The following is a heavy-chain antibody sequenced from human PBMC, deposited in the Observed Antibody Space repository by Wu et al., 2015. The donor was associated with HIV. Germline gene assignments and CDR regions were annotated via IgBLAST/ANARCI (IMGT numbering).Heavy chain of an antibody. J-gene: IGHJ5*02. Sequence: QVQLVQSGAEVKKPRSSVKVSCKASGYTFTSYEINWVRQATGQGLEWMGWMNPNSGNTGFAQKFQGRVTMTRNTSISTAYMELSSLKSEDTAVYYCATDIRGYNMVAGWFDPWGQGTLVTVSS. CDR1: GYTFTSYE. D-gene: IGHD5-18*01. CDR2: MNPNSGNT. CDR3: ATDIRGYNMVAGWFDP. V-gene: IGHV1-8*02.